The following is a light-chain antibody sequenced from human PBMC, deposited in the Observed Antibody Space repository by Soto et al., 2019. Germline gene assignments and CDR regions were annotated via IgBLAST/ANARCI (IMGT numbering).Light chain of an antibody. J-gene: IGLJ3*02. Sequence: QPVLTQSSSASASLGSSVKLTCTLSSGHSSYIIAWHQQQPGKAPRYLMKLEGSGSYNKGSGVPDRFSGSSSGADRYLTISNLQFEDEADYYCENWESNTFWVFGGGTQLTVL. CDR2: LEGSGSY. V-gene: IGLV4-60*02. CDR3: ENWESNTFWV. CDR1: SGHSSYI.